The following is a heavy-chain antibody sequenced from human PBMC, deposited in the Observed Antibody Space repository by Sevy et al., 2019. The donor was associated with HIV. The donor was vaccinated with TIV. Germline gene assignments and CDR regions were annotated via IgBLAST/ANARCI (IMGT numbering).Heavy chain of an antibody. D-gene: IGHD3-3*01. J-gene: IGHJ6*02. Sequence: GGSLRLSCAASGFTFSSYSMNWVRQAPGKGLEWVSSISSSSSYTYYADSGKGRFTISRDNAKNSLYLQMNSLRAEDTAVYYCARDGNYDFWSGYYIPYYYYGMDVWGQGTTVTVSS. V-gene: IGHV3-21*01. CDR1: GFTFSSYS. CDR2: ISSSSSYT. CDR3: ARDGNYDFWSGYYIPYYYYGMDV.